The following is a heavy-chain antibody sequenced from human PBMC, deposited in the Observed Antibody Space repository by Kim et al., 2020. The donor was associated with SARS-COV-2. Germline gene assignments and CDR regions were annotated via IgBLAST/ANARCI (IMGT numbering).Heavy chain of an antibody. Sequence: ASVKVSCKASGYTFTGYYMHWVRQAPGQGLEWMGWINPNSGGTNYAQKFQGRVTMTRDTSISTAYMELSRLRSDDTAVYYCARVAVAVQQQSTLVYWGQGTLVTVSS. J-gene: IGHJ4*02. CDR2: INPNSGGT. D-gene: IGHD6-19*01. CDR1: GYTFTGYY. CDR3: ARVAVAVQQQSTLVY. V-gene: IGHV1-2*02.